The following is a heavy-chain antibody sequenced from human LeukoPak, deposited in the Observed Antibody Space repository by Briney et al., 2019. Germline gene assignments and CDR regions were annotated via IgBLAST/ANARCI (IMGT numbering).Heavy chain of an antibody. J-gene: IGHJ6*03. CDR1: GYTFTGYY. CDR3: ARVPYYGSGSYYNDPLDYYYYMDV. CDR2: INPNSGGT. Sequence: ASVKVSRKASGYTFTGYYMHWVRQAPGQGLEWMGWINPNSGGTNYAQKFQGRVTMTRDTSIGTAYMELSRLRSDDTAVYYCARVPYYGSGSYYNDPLDYYYYMDVWGKGTTVTVSS. V-gene: IGHV1-2*02. D-gene: IGHD3-10*01.